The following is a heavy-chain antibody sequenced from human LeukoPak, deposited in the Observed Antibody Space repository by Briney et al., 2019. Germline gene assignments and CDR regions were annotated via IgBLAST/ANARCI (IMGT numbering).Heavy chain of an antibody. V-gene: IGHV3-23*01. CDR3: AKDGGVWFGESNDY. CDR2: ISGSGGST. D-gene: IGHD3-10*01. CDR1: GFTFSSYG. J-gene: IGHJ4*02. Sequence: GGTLRLSCAASGFTFSSYGMSWVRQAPGKGLEWVSAISGSGGSTYYADSVKGRFTISRDNSKNTLYLQMNSLRAEDTAVYYCAKDGGVWFGESNDYWGQGTLVTVSS.